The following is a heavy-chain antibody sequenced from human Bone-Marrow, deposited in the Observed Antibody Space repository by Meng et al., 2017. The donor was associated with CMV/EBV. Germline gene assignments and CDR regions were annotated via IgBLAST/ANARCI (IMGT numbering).Heavy chain of an antibody. CDR2: ISYDGSNK. V-gene: IGHV3-30-3*01. J-gene: IGHJ4*02. CDR1: GFTFSSYA. D-gene: IGHD2-15*01. Sequence: GGSLRLSCAASGFTFSSYAMRWVRQAPGKGLEWVAVISYDGSNKYYADSVKGRFTISRDNSKNTLYLQMNSLRAEDTAVYYCAREGWGYLNYWGQGTLVTVSS. CDR3: AREGWGYLNY.